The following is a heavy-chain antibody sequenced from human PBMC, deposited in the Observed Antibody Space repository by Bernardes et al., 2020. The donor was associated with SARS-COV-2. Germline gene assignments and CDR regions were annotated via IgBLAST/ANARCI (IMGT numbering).Heavy chain of an antibody. D-gene: IGHD3-16*01. CDR2: VIDTGSA. V-gene: IGHV4-34*12. CDR3: ARRRRGVTLWFDT. Sequence: SETLSLPCDVKGGSFDGYFWGWIRQSPAKGLEFIGEVIDTGSANYNPSLKRRVILSADKSKRQFSLSLTSLTAADTGLYYCARRRRGVTLWFDTWGQGIRVTVSS. CDR1: GGSFDGYF. J-gene: IGHJ5*02.